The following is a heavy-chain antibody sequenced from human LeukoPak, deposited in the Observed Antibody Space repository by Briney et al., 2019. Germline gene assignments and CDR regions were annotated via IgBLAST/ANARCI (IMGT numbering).Heavy chain of an antibody. CDR1: GFTFSSYS. V-gene: IGHV3-23*01. CDR2: ISGNSIST. Sequence: PGGSLRLSCAASGFTFSSYSMNWVRQAPGKGLEWVSVISGNSISTYYTDSVKGRFTISRDNSKNTLYLQMNSLRAEDTAVYYCAKESPHYDYWGQGTLVTVSS. CDR3: AKESPHYDY. J-gene: IGHJ4*02.